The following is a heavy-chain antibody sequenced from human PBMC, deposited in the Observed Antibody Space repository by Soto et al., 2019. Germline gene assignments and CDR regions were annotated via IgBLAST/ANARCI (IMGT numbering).Heavy chain of an antibody. V-gene: IGHV1-69*02. CDR3: AREEYSSSPGSFDY. J-gene: IGHJ4*02. D-gene: IGHD6-6*01. CDR1: GGRFSSYT. CDR2: IIPILGIA. Sequence: SVKVSCEASGGRFSSYTISWVRQAPGQGLEWMGRIIPILGIANYAQKFQGRVTITADKSTSTAYMELSSLRSEDTAVYYCAREEYSSSPGSFDYWGQGTLVTVSS.